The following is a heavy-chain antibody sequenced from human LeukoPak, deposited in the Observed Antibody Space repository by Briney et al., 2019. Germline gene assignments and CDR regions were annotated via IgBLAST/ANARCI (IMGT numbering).Heavy chain of an antibody. D-gene: IGHD3-10*01. V-gene: IGHV1-18*01. CDR3: ARTPFAYGSGSYHDY. Sequence: GASVKVSCKASGYTFTSYGISWVRQAPGQGLEWMGWISAYNGNTNYAQKLQGRVTMTTDTSTSTAYMELRSLRSDDTAVYYCARTPFAYGSGSYHDYWGQGTLVTVSS. CDR1: GYTFTSYG. CDR2: ISAYNGNT. J-gene: IGHJ4*02.